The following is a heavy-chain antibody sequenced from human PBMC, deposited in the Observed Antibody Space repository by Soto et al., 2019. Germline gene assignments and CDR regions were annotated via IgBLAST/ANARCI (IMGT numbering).Heavy chain of an antibody. CDR1: GGTFSSYT. CDR3: ARLPYSSSSYFDY. J-gene: IGHJ4*02. V-gene: IGHV1-69*02. CDR2: IIPILGIA. Sequence: ASVKVSCKASGGTFSSYTISWVRQAPGQGLEWMGRIIPILGIANYAQKFQGRVTITADKSTSTAYMELSSLRSEDTAVYYCARLPYSSSSYFDYWGQGTLVTVSS. D-gene: IGHD6-6*01.